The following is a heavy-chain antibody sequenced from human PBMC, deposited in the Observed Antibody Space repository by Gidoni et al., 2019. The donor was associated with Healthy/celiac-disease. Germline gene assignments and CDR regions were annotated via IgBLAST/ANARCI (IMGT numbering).Heavy chain of an antibody. J-gene: IGHJ4*02. CDR1: GFSLSTSGVG. V-gene: IGHV2-5*02. CDR3: AHGGTGDFWSGLHYFDY. Sequence: QITLKESGPTLVKPTQTLTLTCTFSGFSLSTSGVGVGWIRQPPGKALEWLALIYWDDDKRYSPSLKSRLTITKDTSKNQVVLTMTNMDPVDTATYYCAHGGTGDFWSGLHYFDYWGQGTLVTVSS. D-gene: IGHD3-3*01. CDR2: IYWDDDK.